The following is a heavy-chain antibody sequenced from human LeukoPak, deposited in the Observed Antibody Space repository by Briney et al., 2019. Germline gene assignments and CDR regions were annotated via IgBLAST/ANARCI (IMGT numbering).Heavy chain of an antibody. Sequence: GGSLRLSCAASGFTFSSYSMNWVRQAPGKGLEWVSYISSSSSTIYYADSVKGRFTISRDNSKNTLYLQMNSLRAEDTAVYYCARVYGSGSYYNIPLSYFDYWGQGTLVTVSS. CDR3: ARVYGSGSYYNIPLSYFDY. J-gene: IGHJ4*02. CDR1: GFTFSSYS. V-gene: IGHV3-48*01. CDR2: ISSSSSTI. D-gene: IGHD3-10*01.